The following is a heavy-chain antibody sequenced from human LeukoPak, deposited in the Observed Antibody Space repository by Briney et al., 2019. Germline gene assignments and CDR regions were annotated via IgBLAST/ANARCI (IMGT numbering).Heavy chain of an antibody. CDR2: INPSGGST. D-gene: IGHD1-1*01. Sequence: GASVKVSCKASGYTFTSYYMHWVRQAPGQGLEWMGIINPSGGSTSYAQKFQGRVTMTRDTTTSTVYMELSSLRSEDTAVYYCARQNPHWRDFDIWGQGTMVTVSS. J-gene: IGHJ3*02. V-gene: IGHV1-46*01. CDR1: GYTFTSYY. CDR3: ARQNPHWRDFDI.